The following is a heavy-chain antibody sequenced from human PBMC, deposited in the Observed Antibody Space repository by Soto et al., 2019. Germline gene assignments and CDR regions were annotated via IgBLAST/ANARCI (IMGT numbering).Heavy chain of an antibody. D-gene: IGHD2-15*01. CDR2: IYHSGST. CDR1: GGSISSGGYS. CDR3: ARLEIVGPHYFDY. Sequence: QLQLQESGSGLVKPSQTLSLTCAVSGGSISSGGYSWSWIRQPPGKGLEWIGYIYHSGSTYYNPSLKIRVTISVDRSKNQFSLKLSSVTAADTAVYYCARLEIVGPHYFDYWGQGTLVTVSS. J-gene: IGHJ4*02. V-gene: IGHV4-30-2*01.